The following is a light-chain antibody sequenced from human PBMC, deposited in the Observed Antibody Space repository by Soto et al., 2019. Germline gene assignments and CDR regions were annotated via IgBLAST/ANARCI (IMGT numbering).Light chain of an antibody. CDR1: QGIGTW. V-gene: IGKV1-12*01. CDR3: QQASTFPHT. Sequence: DIQMPPSPSSVSASVGDTVTISCRASQGIGTWLAWYQQKPGKAPKLLIAAASSLQSGVPSRFSGSGSGTDFTLTISSLQPEDCATYYCQQASTFPHTFGQGTKVDIK. CDR2: AAS. J-gene: IGKJ2*01.